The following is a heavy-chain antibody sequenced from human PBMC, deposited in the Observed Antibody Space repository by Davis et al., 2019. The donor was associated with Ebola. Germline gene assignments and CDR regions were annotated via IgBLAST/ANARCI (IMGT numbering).Heavy chain of an antibody. CDR2: ISYDGSNK. V-gene: IGHV3-30*03. CDR1: GFTFSSYG. CDR3: ARGADVGYCSGGSCWYYYYGMDV. Sequence: GESLKISCAASGFTFSSYGMHWVRQAPGKGLEWVTVISYDGSNKYDADSVKGRFTISRDNSKNTLYLQMNSLRAEDTAVYYCARGADVGYCSGGSCWYYYYGMDVWGQGTTVTVSS. D-gene: IGHD2-15*01. J-gene: IGHJ6*02.